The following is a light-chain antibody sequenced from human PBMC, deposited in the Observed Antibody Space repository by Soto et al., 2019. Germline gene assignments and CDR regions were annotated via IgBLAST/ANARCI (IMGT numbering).Light chain of an antibody. J-gene: IGLJ2*01. CDR3: QSYDSSLGVAV. CDR1: SSHIGAGYD. CDR2: GNS. V-gene: IGLV1-40*01. Sequence: QSVLTQPPSVSGAPGQRVTISCTGSSSHIGAGYDVHWYQQLPGTAPKLLIYGNSNRPSGVPDRFSGSKSGTSASLAITGLQVEDEAEYYCQSYDSSLGVAVFGGGNKLTVL.